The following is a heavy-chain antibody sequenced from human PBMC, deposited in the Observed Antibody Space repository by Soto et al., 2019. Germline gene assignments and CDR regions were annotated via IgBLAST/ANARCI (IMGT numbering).Heavy chain of an antibody. CDR1: GFTFSNYA. CDR2: RGGGGADT. CDR3: AKDPVGYIGEWDWCGP. J-gene: IGHJ5*02. Sequence: DVQLLESGGGLVQPGGSLRLSCAASGFTFSNYAMSWVRQAPGKGLESVSGRGGGGADTYYADSVKGRHTISRDNSKNTRYLQMSWRTGDDTAVYYCAKDPVGYIGEWDWCGPWGQGTLITVSS. D-gene: IGHD3-10*01. V-gene: IGHV3-23*01.